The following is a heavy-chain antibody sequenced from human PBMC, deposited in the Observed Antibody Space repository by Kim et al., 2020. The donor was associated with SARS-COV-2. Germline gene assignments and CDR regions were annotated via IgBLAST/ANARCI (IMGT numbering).Heavy chain of an antibody. Sequence: GGSLRLSCEVSGFSFRSYEMQWVRQAPGKGLEWVSHIDTSGKIIKYSDSVRGRFTVARDNARNSLYLDMNSLRAGDTAVYYCVRGVINMVRGMDHPYMDV. J-gene: IGHJ6*03. V-gene: IGHV3-48*03. D-gene: IGHD3-10*01. CDR3: VRGVINMVRGMDHPYMDV. CDR2: IDTSGKII. CDR1: GFSFRSYE.